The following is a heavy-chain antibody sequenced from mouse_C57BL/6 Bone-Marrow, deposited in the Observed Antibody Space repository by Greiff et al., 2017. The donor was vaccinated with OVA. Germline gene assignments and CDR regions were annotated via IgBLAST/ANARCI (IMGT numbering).Heavy chain of an antibody. CDR1: GYTFTSYW. J-gene: IGHJ4*01. D-gene: IGHD2-5*01. Sequence: VQLQQPGAELVKPGASVKLSCKASGYTFTSYWMHWVKQRPGQGLEWIGMIHPDSGSTNYNEKFKSKATLTVDKSSSTAYMQLSSLTSEDSAVYYCARSGIYSSYAMDYWGQGTSVTVSS. V-gene: IGHV1-64*01. CDR3: ARSGIYSSYAMDY. CDR2: IHPDSGST.